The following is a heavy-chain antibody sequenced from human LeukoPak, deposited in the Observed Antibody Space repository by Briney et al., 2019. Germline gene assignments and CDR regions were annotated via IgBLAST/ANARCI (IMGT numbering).Heavy chain of an antibody. CDR2: TRDKPNSYTT. Sequence: VQPGGSLRLSCAASGFTFSDHYMAWVRQAPGKGLEWVGRTRDKPNSYTTEYAASVKGRFTISRDDSKNSLYLQMNSLKTEDTAVYYCARVTVTTGSYYYYMDVWGKGTTVTVSS. V-gene: IGHV3-72*01. D-gene: IGHD4-17*01. J-gene: IGHJ6*03. CDR1: GFTFSDHY. CDR3: ARVTVTTGSYYYYMDV.